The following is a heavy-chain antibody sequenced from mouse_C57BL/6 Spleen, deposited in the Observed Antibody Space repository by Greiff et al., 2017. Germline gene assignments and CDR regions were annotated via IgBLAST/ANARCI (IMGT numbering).Heavy chain of an antibody. CDR2: IYPRSGNT. D-gene: IGHD4-1*02. J-gene: IGHJ2*01. Sequence: QVHVKQSGAELARPGASVKLSCKASGYTFTSYGISWVKQRTGQGLEWIGEIYPRSGNTYYNEKFKGKATLTADKSSSTAYMELRSLTSEDSAVYFCAGQLRDYWGQGTTLTVSS. V-gene: IGHV1-81*01. CDR1: GYTFTSYG. CDR3: AGQLRDY.